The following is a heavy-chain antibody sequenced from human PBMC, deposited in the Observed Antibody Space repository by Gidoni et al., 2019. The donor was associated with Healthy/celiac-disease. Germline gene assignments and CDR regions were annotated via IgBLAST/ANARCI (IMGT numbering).Heavy chain of an antibody. Sequence: EVQLVQSGAEVKKPGESLKISCKGSGYSFPSYWTAWVRRRPGNGLEWRGIICPGDSYTSPSPSFRCQVTISAVKSITTAYLQWSSLKASDTATYYCARAKYSSGWYHAFDIWGQGTMVTVSS. CDR3: ARAKYSSGWYHAFDI. J-gene: IGHJ3*02. CDR2: ICPGDSYT. V-gene: IGHV5-51*01. D-gene: IGHD6-19*01. CDR1: GYSFPSYW.